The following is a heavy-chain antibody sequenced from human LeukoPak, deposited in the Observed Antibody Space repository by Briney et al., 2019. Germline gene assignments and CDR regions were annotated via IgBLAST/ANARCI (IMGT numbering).Heavy chain of an antibody. CDR3: AKDYYDSSGYYYSGSGPY. Sequence: PGRSLRLSCAASGFTLSSYGMHWVRQAPGKGLEWVAVISYDGSNKYYADSVKGRFTISRDNSKNTLYLQMNSLRAEDTAVYYCAKDYYDSSGYYYSGSGPYWGQGTLVTVSS. D-gene: IGHD3-22*01. J-gene: IGHJ4*02. V-gene: IGHV3-30*18. CDR1: GFTLSSYG. CDR2: ISYDGSNK.